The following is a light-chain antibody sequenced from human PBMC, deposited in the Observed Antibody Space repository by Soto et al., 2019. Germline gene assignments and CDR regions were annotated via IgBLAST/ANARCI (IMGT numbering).Light chain of an antibody. CDR3: QQYNSYSLT. J-gene: IGKJ4*01. CDR1: QSINSW. CDR2: KAS. V-gene: IGKV1-5*03. Sequence: DIQMTQSPSTLSASVGVRVTITCRASQSINSWLAWYQHKPGKAPKVLIYKASSLESGVPSRFSGSGSGTEFTLTISSLQPDDFAPYFCQQYNSYSLTFGGGTKVEIK.